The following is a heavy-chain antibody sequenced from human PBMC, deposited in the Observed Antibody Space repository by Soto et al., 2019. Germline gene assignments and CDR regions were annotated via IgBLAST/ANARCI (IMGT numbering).Heavy chain of an antibody. CDR1: GFTFSSYW. CDR3: ARRGVDYYYYYMDV. CDR2: INSDGSST. V-gene: IGHV3-74*01. Sequence: EVQLVESGGGLVQPGGSLRLSCAASGFTFSSYWMHWVRQAPGNGLVWVSRINSDGSSTSYADSVKGRFTISRDNAKNTLYLQMNSLRAEDTAVYYCARRGVDYYYYYMDVWGKGTTVTVSS. J-gene: IGHJ6*03. D-gene: IGHD3-10*01.